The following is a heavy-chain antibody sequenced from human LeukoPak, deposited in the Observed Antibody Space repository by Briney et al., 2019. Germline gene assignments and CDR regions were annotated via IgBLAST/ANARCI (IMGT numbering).Heavy chain of an antibody. Sequence: PGGSLRLSCAASGVTFSRDSMHWVRQSPGKGLVWLSRINPDGSTTNYADSVKGRFTISRDNAKNTLYLQMNSLRDEDTAVYYCASDVAYKFDYWGQGTLVTFSS. CDR1: GVTFSRDS. D-gene: IGHD5-24*01. CDR2: INPDGSTT. V-gene: IGHV3-74*01. J-gene: IGHJ4*02. CDR3: ASDVAYKFDY.